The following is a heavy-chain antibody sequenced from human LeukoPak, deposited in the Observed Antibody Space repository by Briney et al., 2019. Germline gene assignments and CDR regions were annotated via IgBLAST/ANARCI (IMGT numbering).Heavy chain of an antibody. CDR2: ISSSGSTI. V-gene: IGHV3-11*04. J-gene: IGHJ4*02. CDR3: ARDSHLSYRIAAAPHDY. D-gene: IGHD6-13*01. CDR1: GFTFSDYY. Sequence: KPGGSLRLSCAASGFTFSDYYMSWIRQAPGKGLEWVSYISSSGSTIYYADSVKGRFTISRDNAKNSLYLQMNSLRAEDTAVYYCARDSHLSYRIAAAPHDYWGQGTLVTVSS.